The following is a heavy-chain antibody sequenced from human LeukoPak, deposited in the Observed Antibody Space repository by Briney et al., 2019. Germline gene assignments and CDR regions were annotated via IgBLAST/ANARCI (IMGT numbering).Heavy chain of an antibody. V-gene: IGHV3-23*01. CDR3: AKDSGDFRYCSGGSCHGPGYFDY. CDR2: ISGSGGST. J-gene: IGHJ4*02. Sequence: GGSLRLSCAASGFTFSSYAMSWVRQAPGKGLEWVSAISGSGGSTYNADSVKGRFTISRDNSKNTLYLQMNSLRAEDTAVYYCAKDSGDFRYCSGGSCHGPGYFDYWGQGTLVTVSS. D-gene: IGHD2-15*01. CDR1: GFTFSSYA.